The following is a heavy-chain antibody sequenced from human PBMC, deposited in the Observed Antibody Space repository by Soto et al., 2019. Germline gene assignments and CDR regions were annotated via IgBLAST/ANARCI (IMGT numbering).Heavy chain of an antibody. CDR2: INAGNGNT. V-gene: IGHV1-3*01. CDR1: GYTFTSYA. D-gene: IGHD4-17*01. Sequence: ASVKVSCKASGYTFTSYAMHWVRQAPGQRLEWMGWINAGNGNTKYSQKFQGRVTITRDTSASTAYMELSSLRSEDTAVYYCATSWWGRDHDYGGNFDYWGEGNLVTVS. CDR3: ATSWWGRDHDYGGNFDY. J-gene: IGHJ4*02.